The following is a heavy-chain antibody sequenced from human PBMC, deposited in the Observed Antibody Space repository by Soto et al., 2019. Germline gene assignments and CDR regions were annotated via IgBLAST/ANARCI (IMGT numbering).Heavy chain of an antibody. D-gene: IGHD3-3*01. Sequence: QVQLQESGPGLVKPSETLSLTCTVSGGSISSYYWSCIRQPPGKGLEWIGYIYYSGSTNYNPSLKSGVTISVDTSKNQFSLKLSSVTAADTAVYYCARSPLLEWFLFDYWGQGTLVTVSS. CDR3: ARSPLLEWFLFDY. CDR1: GGSISSYY. J-gene: IGHJ4*02. CDR2: IYYSGST. V-gene: IGHV4-59*01.